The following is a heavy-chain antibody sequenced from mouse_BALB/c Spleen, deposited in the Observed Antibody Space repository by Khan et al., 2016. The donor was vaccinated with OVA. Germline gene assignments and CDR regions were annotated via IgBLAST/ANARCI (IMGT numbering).Heavy chain of an antibody. CDR3: ARGGLPFVY. V-gene: IGHV2-2*02. Sequence: QVQLKESGPGLVQPSQSLSITCTVSGFSLTNYGVHWVRQSPGKGLEWLGVIWSGGSTDFNAAFISRLSISKDNSKSQVFFKMNSLQTNDSAIYYCARGGLPFVYWGQETLVTVSA. CDR1: GFSLTNYG. CDR2: IWSGGST. J-gene: IGHJ3*01. D-gene: IGHD2-13*01.